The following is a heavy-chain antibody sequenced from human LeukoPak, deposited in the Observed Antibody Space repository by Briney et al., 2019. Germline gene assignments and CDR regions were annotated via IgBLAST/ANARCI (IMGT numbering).Heavy chain of an antibody. Sequence: KTSETLSLTCTVSGDSISDFYWTWIRQTPGKGLEWIGFISSSGNSNYSPSLESRVSFSLDTSKSQFSLSLKSVTAADTAVYYCARVFRGAVTSNWFDPRGQGILVTVSS. V-gene: IGHV4-59*01. J-gene: IGHJ5*02. CDR2: ISSSGNS. CDR1: GDSISDFY. D-gene: IGHD3-3*01. CDR3: ARVFRGAVTSNWFDP.